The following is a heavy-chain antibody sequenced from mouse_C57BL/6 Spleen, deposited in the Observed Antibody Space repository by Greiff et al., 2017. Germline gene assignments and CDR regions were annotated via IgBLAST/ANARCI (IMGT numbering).Heavy chain of an antibody. CDR1: GFSLTSYG. CDR2: IRGGGST. J-gene: IGHJ1*03. CDR3: AKHEGGFRGYFDV. V-gene: IGHV2-9*01. Sequence: VQLVESGPGLVAPSQSLSLTCTVSGFSLTSYGVDWVRQPPGKGLEWLGVIRGGGSTNYTSALMSRLSISKDNSKSQVFLKMNSLQTDDTAMYYCAKHEGGFRGYFDVWGTGTTVTVSS.